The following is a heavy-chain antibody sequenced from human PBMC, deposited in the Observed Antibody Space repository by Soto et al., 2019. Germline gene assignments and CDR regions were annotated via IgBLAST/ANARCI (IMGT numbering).Heavy chain of an antibody. D-gene: IGHD6-6*01. CDR2: MSYDGNNE. CDR3: ARGGAARNHYYLDY. Sequence: PGGSLRLSCAASGFIFSYCAMHWVRQAPGKGLEWVAVMSYDGNNEYYADSVKGRFTISRDNSKTTLYLQVNSLRAEDTAVYYCARGGAARNHYYLDYWGQGTLVTVSS. V-gene: IGHV3-30-3*01. CDR1: GFIFSYCA. J-gene: IGHJ4*02.